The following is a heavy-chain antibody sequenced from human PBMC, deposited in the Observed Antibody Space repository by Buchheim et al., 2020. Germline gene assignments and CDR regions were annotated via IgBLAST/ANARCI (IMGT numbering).Heavy chain of an antibody. D-gene: IGHD3-10*01. Sequence: QVQLVESGGGVVQPGRSLRLSCAASGFTFSSYAMHWVRQAPGKGLEWVAVISYDGSNKYYADSVKGRFTISRDNSKNTLYLQMNSLRAEDTAVYYCARDSGDSGSPESGMDVWGQGTT. CDR1: GFTFSSYA. CDR3: ARDSGDSGSPESGMDV. CDR2: ISYDGSNK. V-gene: IGHV3-30-3*01. J-gene: IGHJ6*02.